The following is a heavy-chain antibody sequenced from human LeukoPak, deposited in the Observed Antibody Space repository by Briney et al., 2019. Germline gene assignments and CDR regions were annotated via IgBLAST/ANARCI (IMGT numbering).Heavy chain of an antibody. V-gene: IGHV3-7*01. J-gene: IGHJ6*03. D-gene: IGHD2-15*01. CDR3: ARDTSAAYCSGGSCRGWYFYYYYYMDV. CDR1: GFTFSTYW. Sequence: GGSLRLSCAASGFTFSTYWMSWVRQAPGKGLEWVANIKQDGSDKFYVDSVKGRFTIYRDNAKNSLYLQMNSLRAEDTAVYYCARDTSAAYCSGGSCRGWYFYYYYYMDVWGKGTTVTVSS. CDR2: IKQDGSDK.